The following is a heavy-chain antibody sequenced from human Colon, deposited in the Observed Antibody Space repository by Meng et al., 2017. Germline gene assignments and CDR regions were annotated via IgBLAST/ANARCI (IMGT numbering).Heavy chain of an antibody. Sequence: ASVKVSCKTSGYTFTKYAVQWGRQAPGQGLEWMGWITAGNGKTKISQKFQGRVTITTDTSASTGYMELTNLRSEDTAVYYCARGFWSGFADNHGIDVWGQGTTVTVSS. D-gene: IGHD3-3*01. CDR3: ARGFWSGFADNHGIDV. J-gene: IGHJ6*02. CDR2: ITAGNGKT. V-gene: IGHV1-3*01. CDR1: GYTFTKYA.